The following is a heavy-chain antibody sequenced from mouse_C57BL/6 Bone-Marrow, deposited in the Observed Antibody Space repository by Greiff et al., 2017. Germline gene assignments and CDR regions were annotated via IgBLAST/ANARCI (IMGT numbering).Heavy chain of an antibody. Sequence: EVKLMESGPGLAKPSQTLSLTCSATGYSITSDYWNWIRKFPGHKLEYMGYISYSGSTYYYPSLKSRISITRDTSKSQYYLQLNSVTTEDTATYYCARFYYGSSYGYYAMDYWGQGTSVTVSS. CDR2: ISYSGST. D-gene: IGHD1-1*01. CDR1: GYSITSDY. CDR3: ARFYYGSSYGYYAMDY. J-gene: IGHJ4*01. V-gene: IGHV3-8*01.